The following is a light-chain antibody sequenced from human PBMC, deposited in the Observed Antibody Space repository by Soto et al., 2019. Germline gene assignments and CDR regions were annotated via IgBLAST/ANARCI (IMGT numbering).Light chain of an antibody. J-gene: IGKJ1*01. CDR1: QSVSSSY. Sequence: NVLTQSPGTLSLVSGGRAHLPCRASQSVSSSYLAWYQQKPGQAPRLLIYGASSRATGIPDRFSGSGSGTDLTLTISRLEPEDFAVYYCQQYGSPLTFGQGTKVDIK. CDR2: GAS. CDR3: QQYGSPLT. V-gene: IGKV3-20*01.